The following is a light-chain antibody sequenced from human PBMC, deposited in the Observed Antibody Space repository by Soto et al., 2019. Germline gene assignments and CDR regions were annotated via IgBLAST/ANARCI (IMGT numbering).Light chain of an antibody. V-gene: IGKV3-11*01. Sequence: EIVLTQSPATLSLSPGERATLSCRASQSVSSYLAWYQQKPGQAPRLLIYGASNRATGIPARFSGSGSGTDFTLIISTLEPEDVAVYYCQHRGKWPRTFGQGTKVEIK. CDR1: QSVSSY. CDR3: QHRGKWPRT. J-gene: IGKJ2*01. CDR2: GAS.